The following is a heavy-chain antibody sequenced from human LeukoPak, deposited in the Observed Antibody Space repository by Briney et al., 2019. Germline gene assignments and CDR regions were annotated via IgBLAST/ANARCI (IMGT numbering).Heavy chain of an antibody. V-gene: IGHV4-4*07. Sequence: SETLSLTCGVSGGSISNTNWWTWVRQPAGKGLEWIGRIYSSGTTTYNPSLKSRVAMSVDTSRNQFSLKLSSVTAADTAVYYCARVSPIAVAGSSYYYAMDVWGQGTTVTVSS. D-gene: IGHD6-19*01. CDR1: GGSISNTNW. CDR2: IYSSGTT. J-gene: IGHJ6*02. CDR3: ARVSPIAVAGSSYYYAMDV.